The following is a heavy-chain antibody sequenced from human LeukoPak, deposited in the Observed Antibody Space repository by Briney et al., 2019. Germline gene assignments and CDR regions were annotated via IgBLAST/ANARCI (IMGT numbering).Heavy chain of an antibody. Sequence: GGSLRLSCAPSGSTLNTHWMSWVRQAPGKGLEWVANIKQDGRDTYYVDSVKGRFTISRDNAKNSLNLQMNSLRAEDTAMYYCATSEGYWGQGTLVTVSS. V-gene: IGHV3-7*03. J-gene: IGHJ4*02. CDR2: IKQDGRDT. CDR3: ATSEGY. CDR1: GSTLNTHW.